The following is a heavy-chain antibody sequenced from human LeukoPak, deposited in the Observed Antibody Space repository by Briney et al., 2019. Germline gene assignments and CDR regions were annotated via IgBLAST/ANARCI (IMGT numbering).Heavy chain of an antibody. D-gene: IGHD3-22*01. CDR3: VRSSNFYSDVFHI. J-gene: IGHJ3*02. V-gene: IGHV5-51*01. CDR1: GYNFTNFW. CDR2: IYPKDSDT. Sequence: GESLKISCKASGYNFTNFWVGWVRQMPGKGLEWMGIIYPKDSDTRYSPSFQGQVTISADKSISPAYLQWNSLKASDTAMYYCVRSSNFYSDVFHIWGQGTTVTVSS.